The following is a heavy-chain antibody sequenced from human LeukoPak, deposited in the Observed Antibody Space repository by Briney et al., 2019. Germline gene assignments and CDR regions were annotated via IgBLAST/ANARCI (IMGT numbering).Heavy chain of an antibody. J-gene: IGHJ4*02. CDR2: IRYDGSNK. V-gene: IGHV3-30*02. D-gene: IGHD5-18*01. Sequence: PGGSLRLSCAVSGFMFSSYGMYWVRQAPGKGLEWITFIRYDGSNKYYTDSVKGRFTISRDNSKNTLYLQMNSLKDDDTALYYCAKDEGHTAMGTFDYWGQGILVTVSS. CDR1: GFMFSSYG. CDR3: AKDEGHTAMGTFDY.